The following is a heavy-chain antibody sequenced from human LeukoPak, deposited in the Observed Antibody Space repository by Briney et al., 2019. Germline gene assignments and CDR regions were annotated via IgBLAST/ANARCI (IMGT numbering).Heavy chain of an antibody. J-gene: IGHJ4*02. Sequence: PGGSLRLSCAVSGFSVTNNYMSWVRQAPGKGLEWVSVFYVGGATYYADSVKGRFTISRDNSGNTLYLQMKSLRAEDTAVYYCARGDGYNFFDYWGQGTLVTVSS. CDR3: ARGDGYNFFDY. CDR1: GFSVTNNY. V-gene: IGHV3-53*01. D-gene: IGHD5-24*01. CDR2: FYVGGAT.